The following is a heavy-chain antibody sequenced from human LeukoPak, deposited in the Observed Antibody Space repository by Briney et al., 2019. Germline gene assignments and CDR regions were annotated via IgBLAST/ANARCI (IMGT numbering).Heavy chain of an antibody. D-gene: IGHD3-9*01. CDR3: ARTYYDILTGHWADAFDI. CDR1: GGSISSGSYY. V-gene: IGHV4-61*02. CDR2: IYTSGST. Sequence: PSQTLSLTCTVSGGSISSGSYYWSWIRQPAGKGLEWIGCIYTSGSTNYNPSLKSRVTISVDTSKNQFSLKLSSVTAADTAVYYCARTYYDILTGHWADAFDIWGQGTVVTVSS. J-gene: IGHJ3*02.